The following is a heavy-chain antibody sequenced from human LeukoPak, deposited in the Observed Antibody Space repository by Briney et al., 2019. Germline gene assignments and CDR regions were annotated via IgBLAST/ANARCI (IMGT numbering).Heavy chain of an antibody. V-gene: IGHV1-24*01. CDR3: ATGLFSGYDYTSFDY. J-gene: IGHJ4*02. CDR1: GYTLTELS. D-gene: IGHD5-12*01. Sequence: ASVKVSCKASGYTLTELSMHWVRQAPGKGLEWMGGFDPEDGETIYAQKFQGRVTMTEDTSTDTAYMELSSLRSEDTAVYYCATGLFSGYDYTSFDYWGQGTLVTVSS. CDR2: FDPEDGET.